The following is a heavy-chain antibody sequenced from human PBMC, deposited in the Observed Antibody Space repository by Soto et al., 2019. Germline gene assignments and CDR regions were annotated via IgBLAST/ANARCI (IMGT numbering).Heavy chain of an antibody. V-gene: IGHV4-59*01. Sequence: SETLSLTCTVSGGPISPYYWSWIRQPPGKGLEWVGYVYYSGNTNYNPSLESRVTISVDTSRNQFSLNLTSATAADTAVYYCARKGAAASYAHYYMDVWGRGTTVT. J-gene: IGHJ6*03. CDR2: VYYSGNT. CDR1: GGPISPYY. CDR3: ARKGAAASYAHYYMDV. D-gene: IGHD6-13*01.